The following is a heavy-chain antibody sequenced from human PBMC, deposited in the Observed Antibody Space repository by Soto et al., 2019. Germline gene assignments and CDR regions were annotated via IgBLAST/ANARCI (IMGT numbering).Heavy chain of an antibody. CDR3: AKDGPYDTTLGAFDI. CDR2: ISYDGSNK. CDR1: GFTFSSYD. D-gene: IGHD3-22*01. J-gene: IGHJ3*02. V-gene: IGHV3-30*18. Sequence: QVQLVESGGGVVQPGRSLRLSCAASGFTFSSYDMHWVRQAPGKGLEWVAVISYDGSNKYYADSVKGRFTISRDNSKNTPYLQRNSLRAEDTAVYYCAKDGPYDTTLGAFDIWGQGTMVTVSS.